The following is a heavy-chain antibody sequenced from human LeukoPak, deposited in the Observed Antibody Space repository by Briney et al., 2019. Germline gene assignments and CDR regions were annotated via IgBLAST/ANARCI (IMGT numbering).Heavy chain of an antibody. CDR2: INPSGGVT. J-gene: IGHJ4*02. CDR1: GYTFTSYY. D-gene: IGHD1-26*01. Sequence: ASVKVSCKASGYTFTSYYMHWVRQAPGQGLEWMGIINPSGGVTSYAQKFQGRVTLTRDTSTSTVYMELSSLRSEDTAVYYCARSTGATRRDLDYWGQGTLVSVSS. CDR3: ARSTGATRRDLDY. V-gene: IGHV1-46*01.